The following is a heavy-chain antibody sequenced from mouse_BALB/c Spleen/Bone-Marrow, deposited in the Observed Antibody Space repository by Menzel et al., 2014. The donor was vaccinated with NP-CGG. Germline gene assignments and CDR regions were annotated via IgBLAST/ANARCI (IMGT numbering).Heavy chain of an antibody. CDR3: ARQFRLRWAMDY. J-gene: IGHJ4*01. V-gene: IGHV5-12-2*01. Sequence: VQLKESGGGLVQPGGSLKLSCAASGFTFSSYTMSWVRQTPEKRLEWVAYISNGGGSTYYPDTVKGRFTISRDNAKNILYLQKSSLKSEDTAMYYCARQFRLRWAMDYWGQGTSVTVSS. CDR2: ISNGGGST. CDR1: GFTFSSYT. D-gene: IGHD3-2*02.